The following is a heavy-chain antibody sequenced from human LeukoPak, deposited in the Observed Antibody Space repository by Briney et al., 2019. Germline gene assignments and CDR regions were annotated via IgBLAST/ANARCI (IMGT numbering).Heavy chain of an antibody. Sequence: GGSLRLSCAVSGFSVRSYWMSWVRQAPGKGLVWVSRISSDGTIISYADSVKGRFTISRDNAKNSLYLQMNSLRAEDTAVYYCARESYYDILTGHDAFDIWGQGTMVTVSS. CDR3: ARESYYDILTGHDAFDI. V-gene: IGHV3-74*01. D-gene: IGHD3-9*01. CDR2: ISSDGTII. J-gene: IGHJ3*02. CDR1: GFSVRSYW.